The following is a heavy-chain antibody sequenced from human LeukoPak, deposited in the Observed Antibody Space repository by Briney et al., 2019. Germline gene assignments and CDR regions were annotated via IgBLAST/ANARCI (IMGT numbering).Heavy chain of an antibody. D-gene: IGHD3-10*01. CDR1: GGSISSYY. V-gene: IGHV4-34*01. CDR3: ARDYTN. CDR2: INHSGST. J-gene: IGHJ4*02. Sequence: PSETLSLTSTVSGGSISSYYWSWIRQPPGKGLEWIGEINHSGSTNYNPSLKSRVTISVDTSKNQFSLKLSSVTAADTAVYYCARDYTNWGQGTLVTVSS.